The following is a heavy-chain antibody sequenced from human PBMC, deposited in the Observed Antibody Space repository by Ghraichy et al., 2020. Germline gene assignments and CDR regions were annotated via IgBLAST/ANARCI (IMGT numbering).Heavy chain of an antibody. D-gene: IGHD3-3*01. CDR3: ARGSGRFLEWLPLYYFDY. V-gene: IGHV4-59*01. CDR2: IYYSGST. CDR1: GGSISSYY. J-gene: IGHJ4*02. Sequence: SQTLSLTCTVSGGSISSYYWSWIRQPPGKGLEWIGYIYYSGSTNYNPSLKSRVTISVDTSKNQFSLKLSSVTAADTAVYYCARGSGRFLEWLPLYYFDYWGQGTLVTVSS.